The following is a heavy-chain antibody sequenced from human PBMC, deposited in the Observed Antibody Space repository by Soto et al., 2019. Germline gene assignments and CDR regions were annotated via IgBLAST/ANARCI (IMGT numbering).Heavy chain of an antibody. CDR3: ARLGDFWSGPGELDP. CDR1: GGSISSSSYY. D-gene: IGHD3-3*01. CDR2: VYYNGFT. J-gene: IGHJ5*02. Sequence: QLQLRESGPGLVKPSETLSLTCTVSGGSISSSSYYWAWNRQSPGKGLGWIGSVYYNGFTYYNPSLKRRGTISVDTSKNPFSLRLTSVTAADTAVYYCARLGDFWSGPGELDPWGQGTLVPVSS. V-gene: IGHV4-39*01.